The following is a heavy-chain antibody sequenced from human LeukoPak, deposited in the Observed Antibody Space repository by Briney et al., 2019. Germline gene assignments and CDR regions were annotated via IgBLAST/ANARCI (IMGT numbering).Heavy chain of an antibody. D-gene: IGHD2-2*01. V-gene: IGHV3-23*01. CDR2: ISGSGGST. Sequence: GGSLRLSCAASGFTFSSYAMSWVRQAPGKGLEWVSAISGSGGSTYYADSVKGRFTISRDNSKNPLYLQMNSLRAEDTAVYYCAKDPGYCSSTSCQDYWGQGTLVTVSS. CDR3: AKDPGYCSSTSCQDY. J-gene: IGHJ4*02. CDR1: GFTFSSYA.